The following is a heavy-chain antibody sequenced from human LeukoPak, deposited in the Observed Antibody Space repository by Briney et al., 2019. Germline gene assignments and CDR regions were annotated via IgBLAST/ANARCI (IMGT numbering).Heavy chain of an antibody. J-gene: IGHJ4*02. Sequence: GGSLRLSCTASGFTFSDFHMSWIRQAPGKGLEWVSGSGYAIHHPGSVKGRFTISRDSAKNSLYLQMNSLRVEDSAVYYCARLSGTYSRGGDHWGQGTLVTVSS. V-gene: IGHV3-11*01. D-gene: IGHD1-26*01. CDR2: SGSGYAI. CDR3: ARLSGTYSRGGDH. CDR1: GFTFSDFH.